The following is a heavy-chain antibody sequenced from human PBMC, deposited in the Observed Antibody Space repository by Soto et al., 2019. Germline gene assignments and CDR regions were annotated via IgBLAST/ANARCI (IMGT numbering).Heavy chain of an antibody. CDR2: ISGSGGST. CDR3: AKALLYDFWSGYYAAHDAFDI. D-gene: IGHD3-3*01. V-gene: IGHV3-23*01. J-gene: IGHJ3*02. Sequence: GGSLRLSFAASGFTLSSYAMSWVRQAPGKGLEWVSAISGSGGSTYYADSVKGRFTISRDNSKNTLYLQMNSLRAEDTAVYYCAKALLYDFWSGYYAAHDAFDIWGQGTMVTVSS. CDR1: GFTLSSYA.